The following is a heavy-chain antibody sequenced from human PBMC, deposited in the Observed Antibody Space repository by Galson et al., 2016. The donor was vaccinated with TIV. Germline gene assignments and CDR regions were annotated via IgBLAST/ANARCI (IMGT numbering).Heavy chain of an antibody. CDR3: ARRGRFLDSYYYYGMDV. D-gene: IGHD3/OR15-3a*01. V-gene: IGHV1-18*01. CDR1: GYTFISYG. Sequence: SVKVSCKASGYTFISYGISWVRQAPGQGLEWMGWISAYSGNTKYVQKLQGRVTMTTDTSTSTAYMELRSLRSDDTAVYYCARRGRFLDSYYYYGMDVWGQGTTVTVSS. J-gene: IGHJ6*02. CDR2: ISAYSGNT.